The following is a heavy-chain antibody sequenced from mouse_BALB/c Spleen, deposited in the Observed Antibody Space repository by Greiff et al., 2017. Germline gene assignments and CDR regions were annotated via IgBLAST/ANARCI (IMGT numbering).Heavy chain of an antibody. V-gene: IGHV14-1*02. CDR2: IDPENGNT. D-gene: IGHD2-4*01. CDR1: GFNIKDYY. CDR3: ARMITSWFAY. J-gene: IGHJ3*01. Sequence: VHVKQSGAELVRPGALVKLSCKASGFNIKDYYMHWVKQRPEQGLEWIGWIDPENGNTIYDPKFQGKASITADTSSNTAYLQLSSLTSEDTAVYYCARMITSWFAYWGQGTLVTVSA.